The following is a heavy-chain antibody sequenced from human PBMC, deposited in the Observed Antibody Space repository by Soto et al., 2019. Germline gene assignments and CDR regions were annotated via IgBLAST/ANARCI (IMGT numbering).Heavy chain of an antibody. CDR1: GFTFSSYA. Sequence: GGSLRLSCAASGFTFSSYAMHWVRQAPGKGLEWVAVISYDGSNKYYADSVKGRFTISRDNSKNTLYLQMNSLRAEDTAVYYCARDRDTAMEYYFDYWGQGTLVTVSS. V-gene: IGHV3-30-3*01. CDR2: ISYDGSNK. CDR3: ARDRDTAMEYYFDY. D-gene: IGHD5-18*01. J-gene: IGHJ4*02.